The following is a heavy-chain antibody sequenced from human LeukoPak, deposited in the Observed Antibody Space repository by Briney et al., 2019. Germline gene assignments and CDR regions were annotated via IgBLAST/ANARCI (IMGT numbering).Heavy chain of an antibody. CDR1: GGSFSGYY. CDR2: INHSGST. J-gene: IGHJ4*02. Sequence: SETLSLTCAVYGGSFSGYYWTWIRQPPGKGLEWIGEINHSGSTNYNPSLKSRVTISVDTSKNQFSLKLSPVTAADTAVYYCARVGTVTTVDYWGQGTLVTVSS. V-gene: IGHV4-34*01. CDR3: ARVGTVTTVDY. D-gene: IGHD4-17*01.